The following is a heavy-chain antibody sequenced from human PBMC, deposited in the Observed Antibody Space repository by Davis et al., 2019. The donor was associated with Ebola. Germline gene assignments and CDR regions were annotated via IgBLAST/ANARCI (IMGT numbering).Heavy chain of an antibody. CDR2: ISSSGSTI. Sequence: GGSLRLSCAASGFSFSDYYMSWIRQAPGKGLEWLSYISSSGSTIYYADSVKGRFTISIDNSRNTLYLQMNSLRAEDTAVYYCARDREYYYGSGSPQGYYGMDVWGQGTTVTVSS. D-gene: IGHD3-10*01. CDR3: ARDREYYYGSGSPQGYYGMDV. J-gene: IGHJ6*02. CDR1: GFSFSDYY. V-gene: IGHV3-11*04.